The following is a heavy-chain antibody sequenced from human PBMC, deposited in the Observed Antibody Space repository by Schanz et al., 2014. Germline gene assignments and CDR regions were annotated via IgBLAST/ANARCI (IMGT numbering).Heavy chain of an antibody. CDR1: GGSISSGSYY. CDR3: ARDVGGCSSSTSCYAFEI. Sequence: QVQLQESGPGLVKPSQTLSLTCTVSGGSISSGSYYWSWIRQPAGRGLERFGRIYTSGSTNYNPSLKSGVTRKVATAKTNFPLRQSSVTAADTAVYYCARDVGGCSSSTSCYAFEIWGQGTMVNVSS. D-gene: IGHD2-2*01. J-gene: IGHJ3*02. V-gene: IGHV4-61*02. CDR2: IYTSGST.